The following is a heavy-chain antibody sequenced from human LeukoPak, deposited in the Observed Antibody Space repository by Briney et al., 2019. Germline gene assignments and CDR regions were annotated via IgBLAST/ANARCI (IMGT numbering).Heavy chain of an antibody. D-gene: IGHD6-13*01. J-gene: IGHJ3*02. Sequence: GGSLRLSCAASGFTFSSYSMNWVRQAPGKGLEWVSSISSSSSYIYYADSVKGRFTISRDNAKNSLYLQMNSLRAEDTAVYYCARDGVYSSSTPFTFDIWGQGTMVTVSS. V-gene: IGHV3-21*01. CDR2: ISSSSSYI. CDR3: ARDGVYSSSTPFTFDI. CDR1: GFTFSSYS.